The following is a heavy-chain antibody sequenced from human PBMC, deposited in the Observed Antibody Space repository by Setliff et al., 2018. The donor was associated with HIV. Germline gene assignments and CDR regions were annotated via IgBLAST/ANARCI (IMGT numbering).Heavy chain of an antibody. CDR3: ARGAGAFGAKLDS. V-gene: IGHV4-59*01. D-gene: IGHD3-10*01. CDR2: MSFSANS. J-gene: IGHJ4*02. CDR1: GDSIKDYY. Sequence: NPSETLSLTCNVSGDSIKDYYWSWIRQPPGKGLEWLGYMSFSANSNYNPSLKNRITISIDPSKNQFSLRLKSVTAADAAIYYCARGAGAFGAKLDSWGQGSLVTVSS.